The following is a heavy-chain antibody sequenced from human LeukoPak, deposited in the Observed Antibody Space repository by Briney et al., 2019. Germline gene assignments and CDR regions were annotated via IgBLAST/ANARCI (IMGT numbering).Heavy chain of an antibody. V-gene: IGHV4-4*07. D-gene: IGHD6-19*01. CDR3: ARVSSGGAWFDF. CDR2: VYATGTT. CDR1: GGSISSYY. Sequence: SETLSLTCTVSGGSISSYYWSWIRQPAGKGLEWIGYVYATGTTNYNPSLKTRATISIDTSKNQSSLTLTSVTAADTAVYYCARVSSGGAWFDFWGQGTLVSVSS. J-gene: IGHJ4*02.